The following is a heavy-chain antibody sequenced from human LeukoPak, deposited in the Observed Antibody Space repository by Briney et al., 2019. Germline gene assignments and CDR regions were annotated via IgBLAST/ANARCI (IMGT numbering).Heavy chain of an antibody. CDR1: GGSISNYF. D-gene: IGHD1-26*01. V-gene: IGHV4-59*08. J-gene: IGHJ4*01. CDR2: IYYSGST. CDR3: ARHGQTYRNSFVY. Sequence: SSETLTLTCTVSGGSISNYFWSWIRQPPGKGLEWIGYIYYSGSTNYNPSLKSRVTISIDTSKNQFSLKLSSVTAADTAVYYCARHGQTYRNSFVYWGDGSLVTVSS.